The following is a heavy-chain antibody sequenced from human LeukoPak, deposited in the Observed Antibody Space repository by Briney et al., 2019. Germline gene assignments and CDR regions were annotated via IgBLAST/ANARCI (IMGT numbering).Heavy chain of an antibody. J-gene: IGHJ3*02. Sequence: SETLSLTCAVYGGSFSGYYWSWIRQPPGKGLEWIGEINHSGSTNYNPSLKSRVTISVDTSKNQFSLKLSSVTAADTAVYYCSSWALESTGIAASEAFDIWGQGTTVTVSS. CDR2: INHSGST. D-gene: IGHD6-13*01. V-gene: IGHV4-34*01. CDR3: SSWALESTGIAASEAFDI. CDR1: GGSFSGYY.